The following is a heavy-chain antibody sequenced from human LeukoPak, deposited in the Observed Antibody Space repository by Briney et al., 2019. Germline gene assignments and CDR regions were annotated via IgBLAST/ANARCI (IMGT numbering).Heavy chain of an antibody. CDR2: FYYSGST. D-gene: IGHD6-13*01. J-gene: IGHJ5*02. CDR1: GGSISSYY. Sequence: SETLSLTCTVSGGSISSYYWSWIRQPPGKGLEWIGYFYYSGSTNYNPSYNPSLKSRVTISVDTSKNQFSLKLSSVTAADTAIYYCARLSSSWTNWFDPWGQGTLVTVSS. V-gene: IGHV4-59*08. CDR3: ARLSSSWTNWFDP.